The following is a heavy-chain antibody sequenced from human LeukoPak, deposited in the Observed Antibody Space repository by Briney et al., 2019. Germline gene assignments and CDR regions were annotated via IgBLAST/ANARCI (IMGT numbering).Heavy chain of an antibody. V-gene: IGHV3-11*01. CDR1: GLTFSDYY. CDR2: ISSSGSTI. D-gene: IGHD3-10*01. CDR3: ARLFGSGTYLFDY. J-gene: IGHJ4*02. Sequence: PGGSLRLSCAASGLTFSDYYMSWIRHAPGMGLEWVSCISSSGSTIYYADSVKGRFTISRDNAKNSLYLQMNSLRDEDTAVYYCARLFGSGTYLFDYWGQGTLVTVSS.